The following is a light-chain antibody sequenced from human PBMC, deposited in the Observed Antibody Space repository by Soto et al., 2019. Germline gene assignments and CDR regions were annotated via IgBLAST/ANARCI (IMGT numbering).Light chain of an antibody. J-gene: IGKJ2*01. CDR1: QSVLYGSNDMNY. Sequence: DIVMTQSPDSLAVSLGERATINCKSSQSVLYGSNDMNYLAWYQQKAGQPTKLLINWATTRESGVPDRFTGSGSGTEFTLTISSLQAEDVAVYYCQQYYTLPATFGQGTTLEIK. V-gene: IGKV4-1*01. CDR2: WAT. CDR3: QQYYTLPAT.